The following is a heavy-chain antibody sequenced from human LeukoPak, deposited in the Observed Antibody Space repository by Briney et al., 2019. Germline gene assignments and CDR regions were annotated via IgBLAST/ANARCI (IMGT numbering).Heavy chain of an antibody. J-gene: IGHJ4*02. D-gene: IGHD1-7*01. CDR3: ASSLAGTTEDY. CDR1: VGTFSSYA. Sequence: ASVKVSCKSSVGTFSSYAISWVRQAPGQGLEWMGGIIPIFGTANYAQKFQGRVTITADESTSTAYMELSSLRSEDTAVYYCASSLAGTTEDYWGQGTLVTVSS. CDR2: IIPIFGTA. V-gene: IGHV1-69*01.